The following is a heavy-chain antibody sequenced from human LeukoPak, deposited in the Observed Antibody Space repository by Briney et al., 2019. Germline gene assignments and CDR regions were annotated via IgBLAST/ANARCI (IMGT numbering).Heavy chain of an antibody. V-gene: IGHV1-69*04. D-gene: IGHD2-15*01. J-gene: IGHJ3*02. CDR1: GGTFSRYT. CDR3: ARDRLVAEVAFDI. Sequence: ASVKVSCKASGGTFSRYTISWVRQVPGQGLEWMGRIIPILGIANYAQKFQGRVTITADKSTSTDYMELSSLRAEDTAVYYWARDRLVAEVAFDIWGQGTMVTVSS. CDR2: IIPILGIA.